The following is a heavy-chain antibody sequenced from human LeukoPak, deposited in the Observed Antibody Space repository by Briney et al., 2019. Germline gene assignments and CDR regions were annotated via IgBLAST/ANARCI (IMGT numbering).Heavy chain of an antibody. CDR3: ARIAGYYDSSGYVYYCYGMDV. CDR2: INHSGST. V-gene: IGHV4-34*01. J-gene: IGHJ6*02. D-gene: IGHD3-22*01. Sequence: SETLSLTCAVYGGSFSGYYWSWIRQPPGKGLEWIGEINHSGSTNYNPSLKSRVTISVDTSKNQFSLKLSSVTAADTAVYYCARIAGYYDSSGYVYYCYGMDVWGQGTTVTVSS. CDR1: GGSFSGYY.